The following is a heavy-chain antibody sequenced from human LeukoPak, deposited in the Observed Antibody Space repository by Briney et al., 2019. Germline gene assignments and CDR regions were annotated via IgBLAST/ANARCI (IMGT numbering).Heavy chain of an antibody. Sequence: PGGSLRLSCAASGFTFSSYAMSWVRQAPGKGLEWGSAISGSGGSTYYADSVKGRFTISRDNSKSTVFLQMNSLRAEDTAVYYCAKDRRGASYGSGSFDYWGQGTLVTVSS. V-gene: IGHV3-23*01. CDR2: ISGSGGST. D-gene: IGHD3-10*01. J-gene: IGHJ4*02. CDR1: GFTFSSYA. CDR3: AKDRRGASYGSGSFDY.